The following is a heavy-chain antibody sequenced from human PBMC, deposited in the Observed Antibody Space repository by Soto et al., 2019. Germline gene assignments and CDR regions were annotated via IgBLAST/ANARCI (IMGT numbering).Heavy chain of an antibody. Sequence: QVQLVQSGAEVKKPGSSVKVSCKASGGTFSSYAISWVRQAPGQGLEWMGGIIPIFGMANYAQKFQGIVTITADESTSTAYMELSSLRSEDTAVDYCAREGVAPIIENYYYYGMDVWGQRPTVTVSS. V-gene: IGHV1-69*01. D-gene: IGHD5-12*01. J-gene: IGHJ6*02. CDR1: GGTFSSYA. CDR3: AREGVAPIIENYYYYGMDV. CDR2: IIPIFGMA.